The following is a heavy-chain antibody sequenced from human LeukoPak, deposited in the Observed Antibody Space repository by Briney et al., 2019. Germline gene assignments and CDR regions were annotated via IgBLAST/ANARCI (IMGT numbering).Heavy chain of an antibody. CDR2: MNPNSGNT. V-gene: IGHV1-8*01. CDR1: GYTFTSYD. CDR3: ARPIVGATGPSFDI. Sequence: ASVKVSCKASGYTFTSYDINWVRQATGQGLEWMGWMNPNSGNTGYAQKFQGRVAMTRNTSISTAYMELSSLRSEDTAVYYCARPIVGATGPSFDIWGQGTMVTVSS. D-gene: IGHD1-26*01. J-gene: IGHJ3*02.